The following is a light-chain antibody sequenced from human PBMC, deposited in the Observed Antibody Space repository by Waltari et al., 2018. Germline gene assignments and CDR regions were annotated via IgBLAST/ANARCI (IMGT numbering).Light chain of an antibody. J-gene: IGLJ2*01. Sequence: SYVLTQPPSVSVAPGQTASITCGGNNTGSKSAHRYQQRPGQAPVLAVYDDSDRPSGIPDRFSGSNSGNTATLTISRVEAGDEADYYCQLWDLSSDHPLFGGGTKLTVL. CDR3: QLWDLSSDHPL. V-gene: IGLV3-21*02. CDR1: NTGSKS. CDR2: DDS.